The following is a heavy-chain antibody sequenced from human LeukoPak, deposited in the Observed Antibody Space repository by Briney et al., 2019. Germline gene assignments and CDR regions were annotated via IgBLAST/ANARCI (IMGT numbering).Heavy chain of an antibody. V-gene: IGHV1-8*02. CDR3: ARGARPGYSSSWYSPYYMDV. CDR1: GYTFTSYG. CDR2: MNPNSGNT. Sequence: GVSVKVSCKASGYTFTSYGISWVRQAPGQGLEWMGWMNPNSGNTGYAQKFQGRVTMTRNTSISTAYMELSSLRSEDTAVYYCARGARPGYSSSWYSPYYMDVWGKGTTVTISS. D-gene: IGHD6-13*01. J-gene: IGHJ6*03.